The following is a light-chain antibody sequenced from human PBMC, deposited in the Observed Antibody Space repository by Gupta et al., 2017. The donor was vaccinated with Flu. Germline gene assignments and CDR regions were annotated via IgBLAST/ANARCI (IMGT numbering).Light chain of an antibody. CDR2: WAS. J-gene: IGKJ2*01. CDR1: QSVLYSSNNKNY. CDR3: QQDDSSLYT. Sequence: SLGERATINCKSSQSVLYSSNNKNYLAWYQQKPGQPPQLLIYWASTRESGVPDRFSGSGSGTDFTLTISSLQAEDVAVYYCQQDDSSLYTFGQGTKLEIK. V-gene: IGKV4-1*01.